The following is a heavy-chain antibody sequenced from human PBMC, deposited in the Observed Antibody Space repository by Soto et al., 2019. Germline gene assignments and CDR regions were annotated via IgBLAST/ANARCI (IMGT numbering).Heavy chain of an antibody. CDR2: IYSNGKA. J-gene: IGHJ6*02. V-gene: IGHV4-4*07. CDR3: ARDYKRENCGSVRCNSLDV. D-gene: IGHD2-21*01. CDR1: GGSLSNYN. Sequence: SETLSLTCTVSGGSLSNYNWNWVRQSAGKGLEWIGRIYSNGKAYYNPSLKSRVTVSVDTSKNQFSLKLRSVTTADTAVYYCARDYKRENCGSVRCNSLDVWGQGTTVTVSS.